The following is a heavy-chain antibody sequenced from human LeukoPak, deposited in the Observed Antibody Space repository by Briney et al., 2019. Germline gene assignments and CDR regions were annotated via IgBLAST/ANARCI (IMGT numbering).Heavy chain of an antibody. CDR1: GYTFTAYY. Sequence: GASVKVSCKASGYTFTAYYMHWVRQAPGQGLEWVGWMNPKSGGTNYAQRFQDRVTMTRDTSNNTSYMELSRLASDDTAVYYCAREFRTTTWYYDAFDLWGQGTMVTVSS. CDR3: AREFRTTTWYYDAFDL. CDR2: MNPKSGGT. D-gene: IGHD1-1*01. V-gene: IGHV1-2*02. J-gene: IGHJ3*01.